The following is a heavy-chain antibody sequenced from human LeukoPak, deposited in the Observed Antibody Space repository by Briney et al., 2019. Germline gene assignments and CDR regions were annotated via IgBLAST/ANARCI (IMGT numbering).Heavy chain of an antibody. D-gene: IGHD6-13*01. CDR3: AREAAAGTFYYYYGMDL. Sequence: GGSLRLSCAASGFTFSSSAMSWVRQVPGKGLEWVSGISASGGGTSYADSVRGRFTISRDNSKNTLYLQMNSLRTEDTAVYYCAREAAAGTFYYYYGMDLWGQGTTVTVSS. CDR2: ISASGGGT. J-gene: IGHJ6*02. V-gene: IGHV3-23*01. CDR1: GFTFSSSA.